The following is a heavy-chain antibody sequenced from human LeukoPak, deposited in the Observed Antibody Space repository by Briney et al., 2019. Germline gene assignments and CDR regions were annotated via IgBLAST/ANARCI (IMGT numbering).Heavy chain of an antibody. J-gene: IGHJ6*02. CDR2: INPSGGST. V-gene: IGHV1-46*01. Sequence: ASVKVSCKASGYTFTSYYMHWVRQAPGQGLEWMGIINPSGGSTSYAQKFQGRVTMTRDTSTSTVYMELSSLRSEDTAVYYCARDWVWFGESHGMDVWGQGTTVTVSS. CDR3: ARDWVWFGESHGMDV. CDR1: GYTFTSYY. D-gene: IGHD3-10*01.